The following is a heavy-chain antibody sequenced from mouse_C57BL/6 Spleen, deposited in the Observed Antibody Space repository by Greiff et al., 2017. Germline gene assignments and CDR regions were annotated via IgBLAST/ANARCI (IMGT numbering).Heavy chain of an antibody. Sequence: LQQSGAELVRPGASVTLSCKASGYTFPDYEMHWVKQTPVHGLEWVGAIDPETGGTAYNQKFKGKAILTADKSSSTAYMELRSLTSEDSAVYYCTRGCGFPCCFDYWGQGTTRTVS. V-gene: IGHV1-15*01. CDR2: IDPETGGT. J-gene: IGHJ2*01. CDR1: GYTFPDYE. CDR3: TRGCGFPCCFDY.